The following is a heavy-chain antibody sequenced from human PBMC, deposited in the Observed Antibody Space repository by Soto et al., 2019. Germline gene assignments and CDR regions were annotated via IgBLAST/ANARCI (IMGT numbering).Heavy chain of an antibody. Sequence: QVQLVESGGGVVQPGRSLRLSCAASGFTFSSYGMHWVRQAPGKGLEWVAVIWYDGSNKYYADSVKGRFTISRDNSKNKLYLQMNSLGGEDTAVYCCARVGYSSGGGFDYWGQGTLVTVSS. CDR1: GFTFSSYG. J-gene: IGHJ4*02. CDR3: ARVGYSSGGGFDY. V-gene: IGHV3-33*01. D-gene: IGHD6-19*01. CDR2: IWYDGSNK.